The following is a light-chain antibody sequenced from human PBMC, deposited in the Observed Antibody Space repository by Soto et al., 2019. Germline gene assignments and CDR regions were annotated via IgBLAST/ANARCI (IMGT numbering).Light chain of an antibody. Sequence: EIVLTQSPGILSLSPGERASLSCGAIQSISSSFLAWYQQKPGQAPRLLIYGASSRATGIPDRFSGTGSETDFTLTISRLEPEDFAVYYCQHYGSSPGLTFGGGTKVDIK. J-gene: IGKJ4*01. CDR2: GAS. V-gene: IGKV3-20*01. CDR3: QHYGSSPGLT. CDR1: QSISSSF.